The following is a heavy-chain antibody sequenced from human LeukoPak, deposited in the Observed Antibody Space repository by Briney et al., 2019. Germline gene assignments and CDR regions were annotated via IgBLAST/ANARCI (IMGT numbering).Heavy chain of an antibody. CDR3: ARAHSSGYYPPLS. CDR1: GFTFSSYA. J-gene: IGHJ4*02. CDR2: ISYDGSNK. D-gene: IGHD3-22*01. Sequence: GGSLRLSCAASGFTFSSYAMHWVRQAPGKGLEWVAVISYDGSNKYYADSVKGRFTISRDNSKNTLYLQMNSLRAEDTAVYYCARAHSSGYYPPLSGGQGTLVTVSS. V-gene: IGHV3-30-3*01.